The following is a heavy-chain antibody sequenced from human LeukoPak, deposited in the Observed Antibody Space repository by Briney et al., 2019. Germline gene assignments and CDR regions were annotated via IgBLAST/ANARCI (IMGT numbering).Heavy chain of an antibody. CDR1: GCTFTSYA. D-gene: IGHD2-15*01. V-gene: IGHV7-4-1*02. CDR3: ARGVVVVAADAFDI. Sequence: ASVKVSCKASGCTFTSYAMNWVRQAPGEGLEWMGWINTNTGNPTYAQGFTGRFVFSLDTSVGTAYLQISSLKAEDTAVYYCARGVVVVAADAFDIWGQGTMVTVSS. CDR2: INTNTGNP. J-gene: IGHJ3*02.